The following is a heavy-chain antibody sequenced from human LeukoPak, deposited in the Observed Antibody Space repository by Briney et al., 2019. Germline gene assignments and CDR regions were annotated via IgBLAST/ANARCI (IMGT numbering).Heavy chain of an antibody. CDR3: ARLSSGYPNDAFDI. V-gene: IGHV3-23*01. D-gene: IGHD3-22*01. J-gene: IGHJ3*02. Sequence: GGSLRLSCAASGFTFSSYAMSWVRQAPGKGLEWVSAISGSGGSTYYADSVKGRFTISADKSISTAYLQWSSLKASDTAMYYCARLSSGYPNDAFDIWGQGTMVTVSS. CDR1: GFTFSSYA. CDR2: ISGSGGST.